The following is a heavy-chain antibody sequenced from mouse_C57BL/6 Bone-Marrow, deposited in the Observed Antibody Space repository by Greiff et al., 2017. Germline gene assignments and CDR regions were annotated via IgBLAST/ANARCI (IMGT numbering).Heavy chain of an antibody. CDR2: IDPSDSYT. CDR1: GYTFTSYW. V-gene: IGHV1-69*01. Sequence: QVQLQQPGAELVMPGASVKLSCKASGYTFTSYWMHWVKQRPGQGLEWIGEIDPSDSYTNYNQKFKGKSTLTVDKSSSTAYMQLSSLTSEDSAVYYCARGGLRRFYWYFDVWGTGTTVTVSS. J-gene: IGHJ1*03. CDR3: ARGGLRRFYWYFDV. D-gene: IGHD2-4*01.